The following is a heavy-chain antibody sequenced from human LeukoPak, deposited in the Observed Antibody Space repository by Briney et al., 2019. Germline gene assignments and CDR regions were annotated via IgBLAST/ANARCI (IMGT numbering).Heavy chain of an antibody. V-gene: IGHV1-2*02. CDR3: ARDLGLLYGYSGYDSDY. CDR2: INPNSGGT. J-gene: IGHJ4*02. CDR1: GYTFTDYY. Sequence: ASVTVSCKASGYTFTDYYMHWVRQAPGQGLEWMGWINPNSGGTNYAQKFQGRVTMTRDTSISTAYMELSRLRSDDTAVYYCARDLGLLYGYSGYDSDYWGQGTLVTVSS. D-gene: IGHD5-12*01.